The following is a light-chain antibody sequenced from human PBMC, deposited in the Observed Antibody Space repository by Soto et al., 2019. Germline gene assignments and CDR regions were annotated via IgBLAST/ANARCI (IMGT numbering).Light chain of an antibody. J-gene: IGKJ1*01. CDR1: QTINNW. Sequence: DIQMTQSPSTLSASIGDRVTITCRASQTINNWLAWYQQKPGKALNLLIYHASNLETGVPSRFSGSAFGTEFTLTISSLQPDDFATYYCQHYNSYPWTFGQGTKVEIK. CDR2: HAS. CDR3: QHYNSYPWT. V-gene: IGKV1-5*01.